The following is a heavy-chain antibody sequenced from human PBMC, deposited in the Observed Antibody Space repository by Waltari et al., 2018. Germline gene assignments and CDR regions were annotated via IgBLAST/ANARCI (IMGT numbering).Heavy chain of an antibody. CDR2: IYYSGTT. CDR3: ARGRSEQRGFYFDY. Sequence: QVQLQESGPGLVKPSQTLSLTCTVSGRSISTGGYFWSWIRQHPGKGLEYIGYIYYSGTTYYNPSLKSLVTMSVDTSKNQFSLKLSSVTAADTAVYYCARGRSEQRGFYFDYWGQGTVVTVSS. CDR1: GRSISTGGYF. D-gene: IGHD2-15*01. J-gene: IGHJ4*02. V-gene: IGHV4-31*01.